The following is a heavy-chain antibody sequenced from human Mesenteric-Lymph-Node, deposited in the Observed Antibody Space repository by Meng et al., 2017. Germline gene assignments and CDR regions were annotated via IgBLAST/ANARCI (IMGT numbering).Heavy chain of an antibody. Sequence: GESLKISCAASGFTVSSNYMSWVRQAPGKGLEWVSVIYSGGSTYYADSVKGRFTISRDNSKNTLYLQMNSLRDEDTAVYYCTRAMDSSGCPVHWGQGTLVTVSS. J-gene: IGHJ4*02. CDR3: TRAMDSSGCPVH. V-gene: IGHV3-53*01. D-gene: IGHD6-19*01. CDR1: GFTVSSNY. CDR2: IYSGGST.